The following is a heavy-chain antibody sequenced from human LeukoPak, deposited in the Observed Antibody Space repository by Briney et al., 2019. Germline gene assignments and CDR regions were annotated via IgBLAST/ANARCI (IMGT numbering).Heavy chain of an antibody. V-gene: IGHV5-51*01. Sequence: GESLKISCKGSGYSFTSYWIGWVRQMPGKGLEWMGIIYPGDSDTRYSPSFQGQVTISADKSISTAYLQWSSLKASDTAMYYCARQIRRCSGGSCYSRGFDYWGQGTLVTVSS. CDR3: ARQIRRCSGGSCYSRGFDY. D-gene: IGHD2-15*01. CDR2: IYPGDSDT. CDR1: GYSFTSYW. J-gene: IGHJ4*02.